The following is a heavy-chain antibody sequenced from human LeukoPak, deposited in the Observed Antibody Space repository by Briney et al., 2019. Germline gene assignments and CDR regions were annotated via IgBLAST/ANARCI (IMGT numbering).Heavy chain of an antibody. J-gene: IGHJ4*02. CDR1: GFTFSSYA. Sequence: GGSLRLSCAASGFTFSSYAMHWVRQAPGKGLEWVAVISYDGSNEYYADSVKGRFTISRDNSENTLYLQMNSLRAEDRAVYYCARVDYYDSSGWPYFDYWGQGTLVTVSS. D-gene: IGHD3-22*01. V-gene: IGHV3-30-3*01. CDR3: ARVDYYDSSGWPYFDY. CDR2: ISYDGSNE.